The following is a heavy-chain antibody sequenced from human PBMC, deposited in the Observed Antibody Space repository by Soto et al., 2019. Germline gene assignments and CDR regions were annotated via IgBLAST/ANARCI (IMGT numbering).Heavy chain of an antibody. V-gene: IGHV4-39*01. D-gene: IGHD3-10*01. CDR3: ASSTRGVIDDY. J-gene: IGHJ4*02. Sequence: QLQLQESGPGLVKPSETQSRTCTVSGGSISSSSCYWSWIRQPPGKGLEWIGSIYYSGSTYYNPSLKSRVTISVDTANNLFSLKPSSVTAAVTAVYYCASSTRGVIDDYWGQGTLVTVSS. CDR2: IYYSGST. CDR1: GGSISSSSCY.